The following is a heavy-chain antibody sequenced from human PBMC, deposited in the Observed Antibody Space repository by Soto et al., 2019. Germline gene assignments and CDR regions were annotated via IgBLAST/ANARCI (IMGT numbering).Heavy chain of an antibody. CDR3: ARTGYYYDNKGYDFDQ. CDR2: INTDGSGT. J-gene: IGHJ4*02. D-gene: IGHD3-22*01. CDR1: GFTFSSYW. V-gene: IGHV3-74*01. Sequence: PGGSLRLSCAASGFTFSSYWMHWVRQAPGTGLIWVSRINTDGSGTTYADSVRGRFTISRDNAKNTVYLQMNSLRAEDTAVYYCARTGYYYDNKGYDFDQWGQVTLLTDSS.